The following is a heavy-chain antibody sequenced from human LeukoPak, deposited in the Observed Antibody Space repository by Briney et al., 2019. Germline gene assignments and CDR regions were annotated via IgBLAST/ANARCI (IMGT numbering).Heavy chain of an antibody. Sequence: PSETLSLTCTVSGGSISSSSYYWGWIRQPPGKGLEWIGSIYYSGSTYYNPSLKSRVTISVDTSKNQFSLKLSSVTAADTAVYYCARHWSGITIFGVVIMRSWFDPWGLGTLVTVSS. CDR3: ARHWSGITIFGVVIMRSWFDP. CDR2: IYYSGST. CDR1: GGSISSSSYY. D-gene: IGHD3-3*01. V-gene: IGHV4-39*01. J-gene: IGHJ5*02.